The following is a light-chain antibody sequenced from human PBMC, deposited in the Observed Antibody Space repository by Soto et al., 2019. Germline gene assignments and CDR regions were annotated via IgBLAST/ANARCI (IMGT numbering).Light chain of an antibody. J-gene: IGKJ2*01. V-gene: IGKV4-1*01. Sequence: DIVMTQSPDSLAVSLGERATINCKSSQNVLYSSNNKNYLAWYQQKPGQPPKLLIYWASTRESGVPDRFSGSGSGTDFTLTISSLQAKDVAVYYCQQYYSTPPTFGQGTKLEIK. CDR1: QNVLYSSNNKNY. CDR2: WAS. CDR3: QQYYSTPPT.